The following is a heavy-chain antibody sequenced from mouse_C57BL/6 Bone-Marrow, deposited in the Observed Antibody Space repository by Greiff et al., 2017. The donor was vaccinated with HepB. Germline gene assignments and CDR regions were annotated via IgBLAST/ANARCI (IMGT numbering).Heavy chain of an antibody. J-gene: IGHJ3*01. CDR2: INPNYGTT. D-gene: IGHD1-2*01. CDR3: ARGEGGFWNYGWAWFAY. CDR1: GYSFPDYN. V-gene: IGHV1-39*01. Sequence: VQLQQSGPELVKPGASVKISCKASGYSFPDYNMNWVKQSTGKSLEWIGVINPNYGTTSYNQKFKGKATLTVDQSSSTAYMQLNSLTSEDAAVYYCARGEGGFWNYGWAWFAYWGQGTLVTVSA.